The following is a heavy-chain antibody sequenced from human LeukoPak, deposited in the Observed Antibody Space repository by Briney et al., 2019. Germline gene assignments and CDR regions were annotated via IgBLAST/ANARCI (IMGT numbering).Heavy chain of an antibody. D-gene: IGHD3-3*01. CDR3: ARGIRAPYYDFWSGYKYYYYGMDV. CDR1: GYTLTELS. CDR2: FDPEDGET. J-gene: IGHJ6*02. Sequence: ASVKVSCKVSGYTLTELSMHWVRQAPGKGLEWMGGFDPEDGETIYAQKFQGRVTMTRNTSISTAYMELSSLRSEDTAVYYCARGIRAPYYDFWSGYKYYYYGMDVWGQGTTVTVSS. V-gene: IGHV1-24*01.